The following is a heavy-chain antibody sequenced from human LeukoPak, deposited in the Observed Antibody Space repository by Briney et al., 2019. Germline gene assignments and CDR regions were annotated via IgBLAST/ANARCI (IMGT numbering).Heavy chain of an antibody. D-gene: IGHD3-22*01. CDR2: IYHSGST. CDR1: GGSISSSNW. J-gene: IGHJ4*02. CDR3: ARGGYYDSSGSLDY. V-gene: IGHV4-4*02. Sequence: SETLSLTCAVSGGSISSSNWWSWVRQPPGKGLEWIGEIYHSGSTNYNPSLKSRVTISVDNSKNQFSLKLSSVTAADTAVYYCARGGYYDSSGSLDYWGQGTLVTVSS.